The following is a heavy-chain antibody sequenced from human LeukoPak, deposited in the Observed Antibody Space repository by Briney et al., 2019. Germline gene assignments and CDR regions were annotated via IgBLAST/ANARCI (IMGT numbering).Heavy chain of an antibody. CDR1: GDSISSYY. D-gene: IGHD2-2*01. V-gene: IGHV4-59*01. Sequence: SETLSLTCTVSGDSISSYYWSWIRQPPGKGLEWIGYIYYSGSTNYNPSLKSRVTISVDTSKNQFSLKLSSVTAADTAVYYCARHYCSSTSCFEAWGQGTLVTVSS. J-gene: IGHJ5*02. CDR2: IYYSGST. CDR3: ARHYCSSTSCFEA.